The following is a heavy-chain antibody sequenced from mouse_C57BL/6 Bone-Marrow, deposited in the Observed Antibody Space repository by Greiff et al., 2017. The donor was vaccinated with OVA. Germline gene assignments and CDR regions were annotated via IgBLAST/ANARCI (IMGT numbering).Heavy chain of an antibody. D-gene: IGHD2-1*01. Sequence: EVKLMESGGDLVKPGGSLKLSCAASGFTFSSYGMSWVRQTPDKRLEWVATISSGGSYTYYPDSVKGRFTISRDNAKNTLYLQMSSLKSEDTAMYYCARPIYSPFDYWGQGTTLTVSS. CDR3: ARPIYSPFDY. CDR1: GFTFSSYG. CDR2: ISSGGSYT. V-gene: IGHV5-6*01. J-gene: IGHJ2*01.